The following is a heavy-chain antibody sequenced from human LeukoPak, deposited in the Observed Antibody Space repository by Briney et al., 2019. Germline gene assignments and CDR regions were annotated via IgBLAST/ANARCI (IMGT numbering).Heavy chain of an antibody. CDR2: IRFDESDK. Sequence: GGSLRLSCAASGFTFTSYGMHWVRQAPGKVLEWVAHIRFDESDKYYADSVKGRFTISRDTSRNTVYLQMNSLRAEDTAVYYCAKAQGSGYTDYWGQGTLVTVSS. CDR1: GFTFTSYG. CDR3: AKAQGSGYTDY. V-gene: IGHV3-30*02. J-gene: IGHJ4*02. D-gene: IGHD5-12*01.